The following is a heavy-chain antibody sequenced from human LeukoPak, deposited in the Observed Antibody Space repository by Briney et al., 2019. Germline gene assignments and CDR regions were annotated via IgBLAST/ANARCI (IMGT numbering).Heavy chain of an antibody. CDR2: IYYSGST. Sequence: PSETLSLTCTVSGGSISSYYWSWIRQPPGKGLEWIGYIYYSGSTNYNPSLKSRVTISVDTSKNQFSLKLSSVTAADTAVYYCARYSSGWHRVVDYWGQGTLVTVSS. CDR1: GGSISSYY. J-gene: IGHJ4*02. CDR3: ARYSSGWHRVVDY. V-gene: IGHV4-59*01. D-gene: IGHD6-19*01.